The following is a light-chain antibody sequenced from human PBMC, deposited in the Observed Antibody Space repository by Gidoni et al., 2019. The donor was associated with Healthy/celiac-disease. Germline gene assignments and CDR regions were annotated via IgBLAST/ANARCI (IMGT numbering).Light chain of an antibody. V-gene: IGKV3-20*01. J-gene: IGKJ1*01. CDR3: QQDGSSPPVT. CDR2: GAS. Sequence: EIVFTHSPGTLSLSPGERATLSCRASQSVSSSYLAWYQQKPGPAPRPLIYGASSRATGIPDRFSGSESGTDFTLTINRLEPEDFAVYYCQQDGSSPPVTFXQXTKVEIK. CDR1: QSVSSSY.